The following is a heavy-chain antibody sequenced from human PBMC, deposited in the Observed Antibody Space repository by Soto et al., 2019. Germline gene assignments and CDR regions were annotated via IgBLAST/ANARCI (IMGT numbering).Heavy chain of an antibody. CDR2: IYFGGST. CDR3: ARHISAYYDSSGFFDY. J-gene: IGHJ4*02. CDR1: GGSFSSSNDY. D-gene: IGHD3-22*01. V-gene: IGHV4-39*01. Sequence: SETLSLTCTVSGGSFSSSNDYWVWIRQPPGKGLEWIGSIYFGGSTYYNPSLKSRVTISVDTSKNQFSLKLSSVTAADTAVYYCARHISAYYDSSGFFDYWGQGTLVTVSS.